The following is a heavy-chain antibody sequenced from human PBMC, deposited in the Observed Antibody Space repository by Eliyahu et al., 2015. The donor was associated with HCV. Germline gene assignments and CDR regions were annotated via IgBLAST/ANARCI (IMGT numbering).Heavy chain of an antibody. CDR3: ASGGGGIAVAGTGGWFDP. CDR2: AHYSGST. J-gene: IGHJ5*02. Sequence: QVQLQESGPGLVKPSETLSLTCTVSGGSITSYYWSWIRQPPGKGLEWIGYAHYSGSTHYHPSLKSRVTISVDTSKNQFSLNVTSVTAADTAVYYCASGGGGIAVAGTGGWFDPWGQGTLVTVSS. CDR1: GGSITSYY. D-gene: IGHD6-19*01. V-gene: IGHV4-59*01.